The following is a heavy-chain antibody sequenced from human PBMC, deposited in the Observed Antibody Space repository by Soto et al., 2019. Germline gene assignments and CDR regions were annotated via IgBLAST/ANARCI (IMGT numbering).Heavy chain of an antibody. CDR3: ARGRTGTAFDY. Sequence: ETLSLTCSVYGGSFSGYYWSWIRQPPGKGLEWIGEINHSGSTNYNPSLKSRVTISVDTSKNQFSLKLSSVTAADTAVYYCARGRTGTAFDYWGQGTMVTVSS. CDR1: GGSFSGYY. CDR2: INHSGST. V-gene: IGHV4-34*01. D-gene: IGHD1-7*01. J-gene: IGHJ4*02.